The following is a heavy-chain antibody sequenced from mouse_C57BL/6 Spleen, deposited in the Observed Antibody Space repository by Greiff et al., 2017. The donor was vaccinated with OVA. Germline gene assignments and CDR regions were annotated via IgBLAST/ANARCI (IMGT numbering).Heavy chain of an antibody. D-gene: IGHD1-1*01. CDR3: ALGSSGYYYAMDY. J-gene: IGHJ4*01. CDR1: GYTFTSYW. CDR2: INPSSGYT. Sequence: VQLQPSGAELAKPGASVKLSCKASGYTFTSYWMHWVKQRPGQGLEWIGYINPSSGYTKYNQKFKDKATLTADKSSSTAYMQLSSLTYEDSAVYYCALGSSGYYYAMDYWGQGTSVTVSS. V-gene: IGHV1-7*01.